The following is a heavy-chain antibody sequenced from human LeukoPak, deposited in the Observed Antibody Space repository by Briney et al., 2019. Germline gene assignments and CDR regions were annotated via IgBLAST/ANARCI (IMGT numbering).Heavy chain of an antibody. D-gene: IGHD5-24*01. J-gene: IGHJ4*02. Sequence: ASVKVSCKASGYTLTGYYMHWVRQAPGQGLEWMGWINPNSGGTIYAQKFQGRVTMTEDTSTDTAYMELSSLRSEDTAVYYCATPGRLEMAYDYWGQGTLVTVSS. CDR1: GYTLTGYY. CDR3: ATPGRLEMAYDY. V-gene: IGHV1-2*02. CDR2: INPNSGGT.